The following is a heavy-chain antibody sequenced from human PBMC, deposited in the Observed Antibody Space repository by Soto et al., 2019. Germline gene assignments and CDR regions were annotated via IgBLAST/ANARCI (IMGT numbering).Heavy chain of an antibody. J-gene: IGHJ6*01. CDR2: INPNSGGT. CDR1: GYTFTGYY. V-gene: IGHV1-2*04. Sequence: ASVKVSCKASGYTFTGYYMHWVRQAPGQGLEWMGWINPNSGGTNYAQKFQGWVTMTRDTSISTAYMELSRLRSDDTAVYYCARKKTGTMCYYYGMDVWGQGTKVTVS. D-gene: IGHD1-7*01. CDR3: ARKKTGTMCYYYGMDV.